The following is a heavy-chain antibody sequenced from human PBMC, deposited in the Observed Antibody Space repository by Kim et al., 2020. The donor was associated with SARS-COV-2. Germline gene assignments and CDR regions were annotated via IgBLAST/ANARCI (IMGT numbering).Heavy chain of an antibody. CDR2: GTEK. CDR3: ATSRTFDY. Sequence: GTEKHYVDSVKGRFTISRDNAKNSLYLQMNRLRAEDTAVYYCATSRTFDYWGQGTLVTVSS. V-gene: IGHV3-7*01. J-gene: IGHJ4*02.